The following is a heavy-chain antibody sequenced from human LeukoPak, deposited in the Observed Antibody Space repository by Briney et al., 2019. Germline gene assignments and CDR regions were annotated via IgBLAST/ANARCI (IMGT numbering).Heavy chain of an antibody. CDR2: IKEDGSEK. CDR1: GFTFSNYW. V-gene: IGHV3-7*05. D-gene: IGHD6-13*01. J-gene: IGHJ4*02. CDR3: ARDWGAAGLWDY. Sequence: PGGSLRLSCASSGFTFSNYWMSWVRQAPGKGLKWVANIKEDGSEKDYVDSVKGRFTISRDNAKNSLYLQMNSLRAEDTAIYYCARDWGAAGLWDYWGQGTLVTVSS.